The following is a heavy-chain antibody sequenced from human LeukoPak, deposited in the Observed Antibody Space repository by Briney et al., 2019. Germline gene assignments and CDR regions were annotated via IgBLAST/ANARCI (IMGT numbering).Heavy chain of an antibody. J-gene: IGHJ4*02. V-gene: IGHV1-2*04. Sequence: ASVKVSCKASGYTFTGYYMHWVRQAPGQGLEWMGWINPNSGGTNYAQKFQGWVTMTRDTSISTAYMELSRLRSDDTAVYYCARGLGYSGYDYDYWGQGTPVTVSS. CDR2: INPNSGGT. D-gene: IGHD5-12*01. CDR1: GYTFTGYY. CDR3: ARGLGYSGYDYDY.